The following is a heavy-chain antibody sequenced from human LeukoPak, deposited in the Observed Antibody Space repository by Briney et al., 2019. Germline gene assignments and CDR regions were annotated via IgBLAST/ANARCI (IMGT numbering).Heavy chain of an antibody. CDR1: GGSISSSNW. CDR2: IYHSGST. CDR3: ARVRGGFSGYDFSPMLDY. V-gene: IGHV4-4*02. Sequence: PSGTLSLTCAVSGGSISSSNWWSWVRQPPGKGLEWIGEIYHSGSTNYNPTLKSRVTISADKSKNQFSLKLSSVTAADTAVYYCARVRGGFSGYDFSPMLDYWGQGTLVTVSS. J-gene: IGHJ4*02. D-gene: IGHD5-12*01.